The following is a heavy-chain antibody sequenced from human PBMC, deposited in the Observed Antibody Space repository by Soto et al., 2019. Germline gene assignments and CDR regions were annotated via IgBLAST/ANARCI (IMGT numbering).Heavy chain of an antibody. J-gene: IGHJ4*02. CDR2: INHSGST. CDR3: ARDPSTYYDILTGYYV. V-gene: IGHV4-34*01. Sequence: SETLSLTCAVYGGSFSGYYWSWIRQPPGKGLEWIGEINHSGSTNYNPSLKSRVTISVDTSKNQFSLKLSSVTAADTAVYYCARDPSTYYDILTGYYVWGQGTLVTVSS. D-gene: IGHD3-9*01. CDR1: GGSFSGYY.